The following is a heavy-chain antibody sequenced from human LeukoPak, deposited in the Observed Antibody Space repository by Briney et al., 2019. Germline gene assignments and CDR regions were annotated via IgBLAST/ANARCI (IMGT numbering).Heavy chain of an antibody. CDR2: ISSGGDT. J-gene: IGHJ4*02. Sequence: GGSLRLSRAASGFTFSTYAMSWVRQAPGKGLEWISIISSGGDTYYADSVKGRFTISRDNSKNTLDLQMSSLRAEDTAVYYCAKGVGGYYFVYWGQGTLVTVSS. V-gene: IGHV3-23*01. CDR1: GFTFSTYA. D-gene: IGHD2-15*01. CDR3: AKGVGGYYFVY.